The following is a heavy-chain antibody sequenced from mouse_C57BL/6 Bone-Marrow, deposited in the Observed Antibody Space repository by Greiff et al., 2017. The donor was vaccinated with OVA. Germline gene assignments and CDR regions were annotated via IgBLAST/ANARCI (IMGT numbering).Heavy chain of an antibody. Sequence: EVKVVESGGGLVQSGRSLRLSCATSGFTFSDFYMEWVRQAPGKGLEWIAASRNKANDYTTEYSASVKGRFIVSRDTSQSILYLQMNALRAEDTAIYYCARDAHYDYEGGAMDYWGQGTSVTVSS. V-gene: IGHV7-1*01. CDR2: SRNKANDYTT. D-gene: IGHD2-4*01. CDR1: GFTFSDFY. CDR3: ARDAHYDYEGGAMDY. J-gene: IGHJ4*01.